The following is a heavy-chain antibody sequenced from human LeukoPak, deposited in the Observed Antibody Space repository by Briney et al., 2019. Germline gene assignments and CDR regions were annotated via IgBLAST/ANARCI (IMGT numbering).Heavy chain of an antibody. CDR3: ARAGYGYWGYFDY. V-gene: IGHV3-23*01. D-gene: IGHD5-18*01. CDR2: ISGSGGST. CDR1: GFTFSSYA. J-gene: IGHJ4*02. Sequence: PGGSLRLSCAASGFTFSSYAMSWVRQAPGKGLEWVSAISGSGGSTYYADSVKGRFTISRDNSKNTVYLEMNSLRAEDTAVYYCARAGYGYWGYFDYWGQGTLVTVTS.